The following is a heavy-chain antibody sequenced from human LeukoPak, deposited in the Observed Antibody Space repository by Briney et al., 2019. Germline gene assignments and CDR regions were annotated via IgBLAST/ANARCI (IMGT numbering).Heavy chain of an antibody. CDR3: ARADTAMVVDDAFDI. D-gene: IGHD5-18*01. CDR1: GGTFSSYA. V-gene: IGHV1-69*13. Sequence: SAKVSCKASGGTFSSYAISWVRQAPGQGLEWMGGIIPIFGTANYAQKFQGRVTITADESTSTAYMELSSLRSEDTAVYYCARADTAMVVDDAFDIWGQGTMVTVSS. CDR2: IIPIFGTA. J-gene: IGHJ3*02.